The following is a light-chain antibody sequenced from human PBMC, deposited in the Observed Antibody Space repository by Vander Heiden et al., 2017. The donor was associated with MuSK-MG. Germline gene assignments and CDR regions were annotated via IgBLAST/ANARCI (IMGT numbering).Light chain of an antibody. CDR1: QTLINNY. CDR3: QQYNSSPT. V-gene: IGKV3-20*01. Sequence: ETVLTQSPGTHSLSTGERATLACRASQTLINNYLAWYQQKPGQAPRLIISDASRSANDIPDRFSGSGYGKEFTLTSTRREHEDFAVYYWQQYNSSPTFGQGTMVDIK. CDR2: DAS. J-gene: IGKJ1*01.